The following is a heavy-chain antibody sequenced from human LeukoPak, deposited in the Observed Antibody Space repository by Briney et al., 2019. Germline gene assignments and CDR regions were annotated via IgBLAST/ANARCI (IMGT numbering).Heavy chain of an antibody. CDR1: GFTFSSYA. CDR2: ISGSGGST. Sequence: GGSLRLSGAASGFTFSSYAMSWVRQAPGKGLEWVSAISGSGGSTYYADSVKGRFTISRDNSKNTLYLQMNSLRAEDTAVYYCAKDGQYYYDSSGYFDYWGQGTLVTVSS. D-gene: IGHD3-22*01. J-gene: IGHJ4*02. V-gene: IGHV3-23*01. CDR3: AKDGQYYYDSSGYFDY.